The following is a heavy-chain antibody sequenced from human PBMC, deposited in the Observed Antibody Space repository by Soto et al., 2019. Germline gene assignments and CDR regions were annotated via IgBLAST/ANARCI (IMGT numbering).Heavy chain of an antibody. CDR1: GYSFTSYW. V-gene: IGHV5-51*01. CDR2: IYPGDSDT. J-gene: IGHJ4*02. CDR3: TRCSGRTVLWTVQRHLYGVCGH. Sequence: GESLKISCQGSGYSFTSYWIGWVRQMPGKGLEWMGIIYPGDSDTRYSPSFQGQVTISADKSISTAYLQWSSLKASDTAMYYCTRCSGRTVLWTVQRHLYGVCGHWGQGTPVTVSS. D-gene: IGHD1-1*01.